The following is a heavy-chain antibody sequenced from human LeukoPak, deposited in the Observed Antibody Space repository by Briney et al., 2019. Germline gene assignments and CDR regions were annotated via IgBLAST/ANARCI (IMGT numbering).Heavy chain of an antibody. J-gene: IGHJ6*03. CDR3: ARVRGWNDGYFYYCMDV. CDR1: GDSISSSY. V-gene: IGHV4-59*01. D-gene: IGHD1-1*01. Sequence: SETLSLTCTVSGDSISSSYWSWIRQTPGKGLEWIGYISYSGTTNYNPSLKSRVTISGDTSKKQFSLKLSSVTAADSALYYCARVRGWNDGYFYYCMDVWGKGTTVTVSS. CDR2: ISYSGTT.